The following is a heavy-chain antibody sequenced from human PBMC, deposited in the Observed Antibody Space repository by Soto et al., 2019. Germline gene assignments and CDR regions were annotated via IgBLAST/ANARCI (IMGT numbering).Heavy chain of an antibody. D-gene: IGHD1-1*01. Sequence: QVQLVESGGGVVQPGRSLRLSCAAPGFTFKSYGMHWVRQAPGKGLEWVAVISYDGNNKYYADSVKGRFTISRDIPKNTLYLQLNSLRAEDTAVYYCAKEGLYKTLDYWGQGTLVTVSS. CDR1: GFTFKSYG. V-gene: IGHV3-30*18. J-gene: IGHJ4*02. CDR3: AKEGLYKTLDY. CDR2: ISYDGNNK.